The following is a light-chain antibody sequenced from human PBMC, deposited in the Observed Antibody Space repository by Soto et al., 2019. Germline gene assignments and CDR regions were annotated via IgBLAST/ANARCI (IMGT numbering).Light chain of an antibody. CDR1: QDISIY. CDR2: DAS. V-gene: IGKV1-33*01. J-gene: IGKJ4*01. Sequence: DIQMTQSPPSLSASVGDRVTITCQASQDISIYLSWYQQRPGNAPKLLISDASNLETGVPSRFSGSGSGTHFTFTISSLQTEDFATYYCQQYDLLPLTFGGGTKVEI. CDR3: QQYDLLPLT.